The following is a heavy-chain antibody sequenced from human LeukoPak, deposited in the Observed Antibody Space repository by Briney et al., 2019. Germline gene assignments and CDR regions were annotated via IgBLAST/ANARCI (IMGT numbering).Heavy chain of an antibody. V-gene: IGHV3-64D*06. CDR3: VKGTYIVGATKSSGFFDY. Sequence: PGGSLRLSCSASGFTFSSYAMHWVRQAPGKGLEYVSAISSNGGSTYYADSVKGRFTISRDNSKNTLYLQMSSLRAEDTAVYYCVKGTYIVGATKSSGFFDYWGQGTLVTVSS. CDR1: GFTFSSYA. J-gene: IGHJ4*02. CDR2: ISSNGGST. D-gene: IGHD1-26*01.